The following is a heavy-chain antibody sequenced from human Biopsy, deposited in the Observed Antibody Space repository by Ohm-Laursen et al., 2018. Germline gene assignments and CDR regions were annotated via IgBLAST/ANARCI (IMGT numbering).Heavy chain of an antibody. J-gene: IGHJ6*02. CDR1: GFTFTDYD. CDR2: ISPSSTTI. D-gene: IGHD1-1*01. CDR3: ARNVRLEMTDHSGVTTYSRYFAMDA. V-gene: IGHV3-11*01. Sequence: SLRLSCAASGFTFTDYDISWVRHVPGQGLEWLALISPSSTTIYYADSVRGRFFISRDDAKNSVSLEMSSLRADGTDLYFCARNVRLEMTDHSGVTTYSRYFAMDAWGRGTTVTVSS.